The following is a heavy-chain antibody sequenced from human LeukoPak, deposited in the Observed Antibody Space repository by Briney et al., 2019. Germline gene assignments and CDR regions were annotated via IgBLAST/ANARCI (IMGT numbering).Heavy chain of an antibody. Sequence: SRTLSLTCTVSGGSISSGGYYWSWIRQHPGKGLEWIGYIYYSGSTYYNPSLKSRVTISVDTSKNQFSLKVSSVTAADTAVYYCARDRGEAYNPWGQGTLVTVSS. CDR1: GGSISSGGYY. J-gene: IGHJ5*02. V-gene: IGHV4-31*03. CDR2: IYYSGST. CDR3: ARDRGEAYNP. D-gene: IGHD3-10*01.